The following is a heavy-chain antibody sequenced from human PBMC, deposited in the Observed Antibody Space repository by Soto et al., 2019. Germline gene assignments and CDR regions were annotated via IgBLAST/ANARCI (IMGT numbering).Heavy chain of an antibody. J-gene: IGHJ6*02. D-gene: IGHD1-20*01. CDR1: GYSFTGYW. Sequence: GESLKISCKGSGYSFTGYWIVWVRQMPGKGLEWLGTIYPSDSETKYSPSFQGQVTISADKSINTAYLQWSSLKASDTAMYYCARRRYQFYGMDVWGQGTTVTVSS. CDR2: IYPSDSET. CDR3: ARRRYQFYGMDV. V-gene: IGHV5-51*01.